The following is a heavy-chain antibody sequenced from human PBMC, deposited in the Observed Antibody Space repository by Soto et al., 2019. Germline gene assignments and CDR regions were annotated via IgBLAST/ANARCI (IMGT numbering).Heavy chain of an antibody. V-gene: IGHV3-23*01. D-gene: IGHD1-26*01. CDR3: ARNINSGSYYYFDY. J-gene: IGHJ4*02. CDR1: GFTFSSYA. Sequence: EVQLLESGGGLVQPGGSLRLSCAASGFTFSSYAMTWVHQAPGKGLDWVSAISGSGAGTYYADSVKGRFTISRDNSKNTLYLQMNSLRAEDTAIYYCARNINSGSYYYFDYWGQGTLVTVSS. CDR2: ISGSGAGT.